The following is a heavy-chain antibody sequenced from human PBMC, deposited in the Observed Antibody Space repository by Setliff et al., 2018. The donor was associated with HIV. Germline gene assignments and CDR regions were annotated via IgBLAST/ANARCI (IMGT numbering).Heavy chain of an antibody. V-gene: IGHV3-15*01. D-gene: IGHD3-22*01. J-gene: IGHJ4*02. CDR2: IKSKTDGGTT. CDR3: TTDPTMIVVGILDY. CDR1: GFTFTDAW. Sequence: GGSLRLSCAGSGFTFTDAWVSWVRQAPGKGLEWVGRIKSKTDGGTTDYAAPVKGRFTISRDDSKNTLYLQMNSLKTEDTAVYYCTTDPTMIVVGILDYWGQGTLVTVSS.